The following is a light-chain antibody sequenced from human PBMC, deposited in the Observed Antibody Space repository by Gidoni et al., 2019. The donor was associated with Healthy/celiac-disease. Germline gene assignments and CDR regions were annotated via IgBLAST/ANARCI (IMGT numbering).Light chain of an antibody. J-gene: IGLJ1*01. V-gene: IGLV1-44*01. Sequence: QSVLPQPPSASGTPGQRVTISCSGSSSNIGSNTVNWYQQLPGTAPKLLIYSINQRPSVVPDRFSGSKSGTSASLAISGLQSEDEADYYCAAWDDSLNGSYVFGTGTKITVL. CDR1: SSNIGSNT. CDR3: AAWDDSLNGSYV. CDR2: SIN.